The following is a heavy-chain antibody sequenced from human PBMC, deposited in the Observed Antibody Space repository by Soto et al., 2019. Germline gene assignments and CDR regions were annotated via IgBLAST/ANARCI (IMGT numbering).Heavy chain of an antibody. CDR1: GGSFSGYY. J-gene: IGHJ4*02. D-gene: IGHD3-3*01. CDR2: INHSGSA. Sequence: WETLSLTCAVYGGSFSGYYWGWIRQPPGRGLEWIGEINHSGSANYNPSLKSRVTISVDTSKSQISLKLSSVTAADTAVYYCARGAPGDYDFWSGYQTYYFDYWGQGTLVTVSS. CDR3: ARGAPGDYDFWSGYQTYYFDY. V-gene: IGHV4-34*01.